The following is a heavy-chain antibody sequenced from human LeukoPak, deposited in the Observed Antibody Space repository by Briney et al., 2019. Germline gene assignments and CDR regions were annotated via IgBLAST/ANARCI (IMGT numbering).Heavy chain of an antibody. Sequence: GGSLRLSCAASGYTFSSYNMNWVRQAPGKGLEWVSSISSSDSYIYYADSVKGRFTISRDNAKNSLFLQMNSLRAEDTAVYYCARDLLGYNYYYMDVWGKGTTVTVSS. CDR2: ISSSDSYI. J-gene: IGHJ6*03. D-gene: IGHD3-16*02. CDR3: ARDLLGYNYYYMDV. CDR1: GYTFSSYN. V-gene: IGHV3-21*01.